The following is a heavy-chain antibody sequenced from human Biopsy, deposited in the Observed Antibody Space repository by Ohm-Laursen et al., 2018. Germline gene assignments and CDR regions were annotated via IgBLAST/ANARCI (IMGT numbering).Heavy chain of an antibody. D-gene: IGHD3-22*01. CDR2: IYPGGST. Sequence: SETLSLTCAVSGGDINNYYWSWIRQPAGKGLEWIGRIYPGGSTNYNPSLKSLVTMSVDTSKKQLSLRLRSVTAADTAMYYCVSVVLGPTNDAFDLWGQGTMVVVSS. V-gene: IGHV4-4*07. J-gene: IGHJ3*01. CDR3: VSVVLGPTNDAFDL. CDR1: GGDINNYY.